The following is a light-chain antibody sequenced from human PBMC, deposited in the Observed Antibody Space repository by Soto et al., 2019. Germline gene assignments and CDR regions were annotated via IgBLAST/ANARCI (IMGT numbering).Light chain of an antibody. CDR3: QQFNSYPLT. J-gene: IGKJ1*01. V-gene: IGKV1-13*02. Sequence: AIQLTQSPSSLSASVGDRVTVSCRASQGINTDLAWYQQKPGQAPKLLIYDASSLETGVPSRVSGSGSGTDFTLTISSLQPEDFASYYCQQFNSYPLTFGQGTKLEIK. CDR1: QGINTD. CDR2: DAS.